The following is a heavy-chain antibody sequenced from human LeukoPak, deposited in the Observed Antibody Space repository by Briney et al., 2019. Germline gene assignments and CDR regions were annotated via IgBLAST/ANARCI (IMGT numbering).Heavy chain of an antibody. CDR2: INTDGSTT. Sequence: PGGSLRLSCAASGFTFSGYWMYWVRQAPGKGVVWVSRINTDGSTTNYADSVRGRFTISRDNAKNTLYLQMNSLRAEDTAVYYCAAVTTADWGPGTLVTVSS. CDR1: GFTFSGYW. D-gene: IGHD4-17*01. CDR3: AAVTTAD. V-gene: IGHV3-74*01. J-gene: IGHJ4*02.